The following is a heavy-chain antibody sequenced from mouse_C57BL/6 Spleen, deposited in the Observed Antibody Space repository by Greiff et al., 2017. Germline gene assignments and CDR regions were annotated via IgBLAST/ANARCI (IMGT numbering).Heavy chain of an antibody. CDR1: GFTFTSYC. J-gene: IGHJ3*01. V-gene: IGHV1-61*01. Sequence: QVQLQQSGAELVRPGASVKLSCTASGFTFTSYCMDWVKQRPEQGLEWIGNIYPSDSETQYNQKFKDKATLTVDKSSSTAYRQLSSLTSEDSAVYYCAREEGVGAFAYWGQGTLVTVSA. CDR3: AREEGVGAFAY. CDR2: IYPSDSET. D-gene: IGHD1-3*01.